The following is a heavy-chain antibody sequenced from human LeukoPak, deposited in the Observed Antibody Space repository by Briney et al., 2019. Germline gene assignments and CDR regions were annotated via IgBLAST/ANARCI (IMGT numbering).Heavy chain of an antibody. J-gene: IGHJ6*03. Sequence: SVKVSCKASGGTFSSYAISWVRQAPGQGLEWMGGIIPIFGTANYAQKFQGRVTITADKSTSTAYMELSSLRSEDTAVYYCARASGYSYGYGGYYYYMDVWGKGTTVTVSS. CDR2: IIPIFGTA. D-gene: IGHD5-18*01. CDR3: ARASGYSYGYGGYYYYMDV. V-gene: IGHV1-69*06. CDR1: GGTFSSYA.